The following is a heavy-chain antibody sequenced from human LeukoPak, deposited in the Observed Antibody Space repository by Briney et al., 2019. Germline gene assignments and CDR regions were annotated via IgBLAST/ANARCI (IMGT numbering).Heavy chain of an antibody. CDR3: ARVRVVVETTSVFDY. CDR2: ISYDGSNK. CDR1: GFTFSSYA. J-gene: IGHJ4*02. Sequence: PGGSLRLSCAASGFTFSSYAMHWVRQAPGKGLEWVAVISYDGSNKYYADSVKGRFTISRDNSKNTLYLQMNSLRAEDTAVHYCARVRVVVETTSVFDYWGQGTLVTVSS. V-gene: IGHV3-30*04. D-gene: IGHD3-22*01.